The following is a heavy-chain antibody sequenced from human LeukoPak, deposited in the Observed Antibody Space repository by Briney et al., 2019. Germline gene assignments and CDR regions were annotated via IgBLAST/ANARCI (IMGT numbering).Heavy chain of an antibody. Sequence: SVKVSCKASGFTFTDSAGEGVRQARGQRLEWIGWIVVGSGNTNYAQKLQERVTITRDMSTSTAYMELSSLRSEDTAVYYCAADPSFTVWGQGSLVTVSS. CDR1: GFTFTDSA. CDR2: IVVGSGNT. CDR3: AADPSFTV. D-gene: IGHD6-6*01. V-gene: IGHV1-58*01. J-gene: IGHJ4*02.